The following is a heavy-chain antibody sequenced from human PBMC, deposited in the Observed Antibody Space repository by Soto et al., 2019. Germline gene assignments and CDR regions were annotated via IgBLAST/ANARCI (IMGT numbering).Heavy chain of an antibody. CDR2: ISYDGSNK. J-gene: IGHJ6*02. CDR3: ARNQDSSPHYYYYYGMDV. D-gene: IGHD6-13*01. V-gene: IGHV3-30-3*01. CDR1: GFTFSSYA. Sequence: GGSLRLSCAASGFTFSSYAMHWVRQAPGKGLEWVAVISYDGSNKYYADSVKGRFTISRDNSKNTLYLQMNSLRAEDTAVYYCARNQDSSPHYYYYYGMDVWGQGTTVTVSS.